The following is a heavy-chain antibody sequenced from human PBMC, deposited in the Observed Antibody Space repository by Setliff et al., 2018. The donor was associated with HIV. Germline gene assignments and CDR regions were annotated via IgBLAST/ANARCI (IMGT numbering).Heavy chain of an antibody. CDR3: ARDLYYGSGSYRDYYYYMDV. CDR2: IYTSGNT. D-gene: IGHD3-10*01. CDR1: GGSISSYY. V-gene: IGHV4-4*07. J-gene: IGHJ6*03. Sequence: SETLSLTCTVSGGSISSYYWSWIRQPAGKGLEWIGRIYTSGNTNYNPSLKSRVTMSVDTSKTQFSLNLTSVTAADTAVYYCARDLYYGSGSYRDYYYYMDVWGKGTTVTVSS.